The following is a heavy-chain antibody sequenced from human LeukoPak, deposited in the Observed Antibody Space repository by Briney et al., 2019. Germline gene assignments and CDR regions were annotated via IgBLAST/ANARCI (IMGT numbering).Heavy chain of an antibody. CDR3: ARAGFGYDYYYYYYMDV. J-gene: IGHJ6*03. Sequence: SETLSLTCTVSGGSISSYYWSWIRQPPGKGLEWIGYIYYSGSTNNNPSLKSRVTISVDTSKNQFSLKLSSVTAADTAVYYCARAGFGYDYYYYYYMDVWGKGTTVTISS. CDR1: GGSISSYY. D-gene: IGHD5-12*01. CDR2: IYYSGST. V-gene: IGHV4-59*01.